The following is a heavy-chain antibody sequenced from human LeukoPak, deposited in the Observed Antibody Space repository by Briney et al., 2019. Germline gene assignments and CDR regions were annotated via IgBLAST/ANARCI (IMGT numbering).Heavy chain of an antibody. Sequence: PGGSLRLSCAASGLTFSSYAMSWVRQAPGKGLEWVGRIKTKTDGGTTDYAAPVKGRFTISRDDSKNTLSLQMNSLKTEDTAMYYCTTERHSSSWFDAFDTWGQGTMVTVSS. CDR2: IKTKTDGGTT. V-gene: IGHV3-15*01. J-gene: IGHJ3*02. D-gene: IGHD6-13*01. CDR3: TTERHSSSWFDAFDT. CDR1: GLTFSSYA.